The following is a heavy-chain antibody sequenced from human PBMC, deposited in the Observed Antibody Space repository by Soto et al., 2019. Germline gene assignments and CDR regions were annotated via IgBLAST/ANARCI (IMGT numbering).Heavy chain of an antibody. CDR1: GDSVSSNTAS. Sequence: SQTLSLTCAISGDSVSSNTASWDWIRQSPSRGLEWLGRAYFRSKWYNDYAVSVKSRIIINPDTSNNQFSLQLNSVTPEDTAVYFCAKGDNLGPKTGYAFDPWGQGIMVTVSS. V-gene: IGHV6-1*01. CDR3: AKGDNLGPKTGYAFDP. D-gene: IGHD5-12*01. CDR2: AYFRSKWYN. J-gene: IGHJ5*02.